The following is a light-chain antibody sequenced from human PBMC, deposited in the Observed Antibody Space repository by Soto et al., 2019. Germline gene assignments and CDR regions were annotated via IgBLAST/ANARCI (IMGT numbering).Light chain of an antibody. J-gene: IGKJ4*01. CDR2: AAS. V-gene: IGKV1-27*01. Sequence: DIQMTQSPSSLSASVGAGATIISRGSQNISNFLPGYQKKPGKVPKLLIYAASTWKSGVPSRFSGSGSGTDFTLTISSLQPEDVATYYCQKYNSAPRTFDGGTKVEIK. CDR1: QNISNF. CDR3: QKYNSAPRT.